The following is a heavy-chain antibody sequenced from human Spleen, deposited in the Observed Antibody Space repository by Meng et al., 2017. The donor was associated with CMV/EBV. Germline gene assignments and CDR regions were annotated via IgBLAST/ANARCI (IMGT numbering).Heavy chain of an antibody. Sequence: GGSLRLSCAASGFTFSSYAMSWVRQAPGKGLEWVSVIYSGGSSTYYADSVKGRFTISRDNSKNTLYLQMNSLRAEDTAVYYCALFYGSGSYHNWFDPWGQETLVTVSS. CDR2: IYSGGSST. J-gene: IGHJ5*02. D-gene: IGHD3-10*01. CDR1: GFTFSSYA. CDR3: ALFYGSGSYHNWFDP. V-gene: IGHV3-23*03.